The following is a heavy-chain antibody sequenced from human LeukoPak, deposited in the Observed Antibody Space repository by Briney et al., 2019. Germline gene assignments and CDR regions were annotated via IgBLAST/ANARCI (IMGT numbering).Heavy chain of an antibody. D-gene: IGHD4-17*01. V-gene: IGHV1-2*02. CDR3: AREVYGDSSFDY. CDR2: INPNSGGT. Sequence: GASVKVSCKASGYTFTSYYMHWVRQAPGQGLEWMGWINPNSGGTNYAQKFQGRVTMTRDASISTAYLELSRLRSDDTAVYYYAREVYGDSSFDYWGQGTLLTVSS. CDR1: GYTFTSYY. J-gene: IGHJ4*02.